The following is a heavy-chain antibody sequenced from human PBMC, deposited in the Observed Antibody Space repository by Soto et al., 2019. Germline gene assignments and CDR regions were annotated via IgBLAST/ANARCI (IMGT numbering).Heavy chain of an antibody. CDR2: TYYSSKWYN. Sequence: SQTLTLSCAVSGDSVSSNSAAWNWIRQAPSRGLEWLGRTYYSSKWYNDYAVSVKSRITIYPDTSKNHFSLQLNSVTPEDTAVYYCARIRAGNFDYWGHVTLVTVSS. CDR3: ARIRAGNFDY. J-gene: IGHJ4*01. CDR1: GDSVSSNSAA. V-gene: IGHV6-1*01. D-gene: IGHD6-13*01.